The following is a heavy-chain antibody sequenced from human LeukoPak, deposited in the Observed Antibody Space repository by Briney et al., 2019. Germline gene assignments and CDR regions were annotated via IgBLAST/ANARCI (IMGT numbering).Heavy chain of an antibody. CDR1: GFTFSSYA. J-gene: IGHJ1*01. Sequence: QPGGSLRLSCAASGFTFSSYAMHWVRQAPGKGLEWVAVISYDGSNKYYADSVKGRFTISRDNSKNTLYLQMNSLRAEDTAVYYCARVMGYSSGWYGGYFQHWGQGTLVTVSS. CDR3: ARVMGYSSGWYGGYFQH. V-gene: IGHV3-30-3*01. CDR2: ISYDGSNK. D-gene: IGHD6-19*01.